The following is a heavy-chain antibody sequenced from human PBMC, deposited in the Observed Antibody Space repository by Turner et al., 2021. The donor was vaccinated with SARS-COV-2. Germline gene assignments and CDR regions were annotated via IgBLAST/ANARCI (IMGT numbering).Heavy chain of an antibody. V-gene: IGHV3-21*01. CDR2: ISSSSSYI. D-gene: IGHD6-19*01. CDR3: VLEPEAGTHNWFDP. J-gene: IGHJ5*02. CDR1: GFTFSRYT. Sequence: EVPLVASGGSLVMPGGSLTLSFAASGFTFSRYTLNWVRQAPGKGLEWVSSISSSSSYIEYADSVTGRFTISRDTAKNSLYLQMISLRAEDTSVYDCVLEPEAGTHNWFDPWGQGTLVTVSS.